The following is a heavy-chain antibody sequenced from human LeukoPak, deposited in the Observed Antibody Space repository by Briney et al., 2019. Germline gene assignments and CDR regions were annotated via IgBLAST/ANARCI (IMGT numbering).Heavy chain of an antibody. CDR3: AIATTGRGAFGS. J-gene: IGHJ4*02. Sequence: GGSLRLSCAVSGFTFSNYAMSWVRQAPGKGLECVASTNEAGGDKYYVDSVKGRFTISRDNSKNSLSLQMNSLTAEDTAIYYCAIATTGRGAFGSWGQGTLVSVSS. V-gene: IGHV3-7*01. D-gene: IGHD1-1*01. CDR1: GFTFSNYA. CDR2: TNEAGGDK.